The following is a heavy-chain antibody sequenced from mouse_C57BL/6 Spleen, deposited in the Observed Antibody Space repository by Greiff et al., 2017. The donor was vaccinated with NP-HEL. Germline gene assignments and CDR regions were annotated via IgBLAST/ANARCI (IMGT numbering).Heavy chain of an antibody. D-gene: IGHD1-1*01. CDR2: LLPGSGST. CDR3: ATPTTVGGYFDV. J-gene: IGHJ1*03. CDR1: GYTFTGYW. V-gene: IGHV1-9*01. Sequence: QVQLQQSGAELMKPGASVTLSCKATGYTFTGYWIEWVTQTPGHGLAWIGELLPGSGSTNYNEKFKGKATFTADTSSNTAYMQLSSLTTEDSAIYYCATPTTVGGYFDVWGTGTTVTVSS.